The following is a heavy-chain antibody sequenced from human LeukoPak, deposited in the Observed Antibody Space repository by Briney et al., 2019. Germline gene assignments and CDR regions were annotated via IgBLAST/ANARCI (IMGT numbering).Heavy chain of an antibody. V-gene: IGHV4-39*01. D-gene: IGHD2-15*01. Sequence: SETLSLTCTVSGGSISSGSYYWSWIRQPPGKGLEWIGSIYYSGSTYYNPSLKSRVTISVDTSKNQFSLKLSSVTAADTAVYYCARLRYCSGGSCYPPDDYGDPLYYFDYWGQGTLVTVSS. J-gene: IGHJ4*02. CDR1: GGSISSGSYY. CDR3: ARLRYCSGGSCYPPDDYGDPLYYFDY. CDR2: IYYSGST.